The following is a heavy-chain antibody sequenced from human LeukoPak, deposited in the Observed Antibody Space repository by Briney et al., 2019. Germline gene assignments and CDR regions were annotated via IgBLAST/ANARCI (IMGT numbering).Heavy chain of an antibody. Sequence: SETLSLTCTVSGGSISSYYWSWIRQPAGKGLEWIGRIYTSGSTNYNPSLHSRVTMSVDTSKNQFSLKLSSVTAADTAVYYCARCGISGYYYVFDYWGQGTLVTVSS. J-gene: IGHJ4*02. CDR1: GGSISSYY. CDR2: IYTSGST. D-gene: IGHD3-22*01. V-gene: IGHV4-4*07. CDR3: ARCGISGYYYVFDY.